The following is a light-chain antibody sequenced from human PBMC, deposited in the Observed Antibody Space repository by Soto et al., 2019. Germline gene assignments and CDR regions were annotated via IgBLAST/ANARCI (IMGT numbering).Light chain of an antibody. J-gene: IGLJ2*01. Sequence: QSVLTQPPSVSGAPGQTVTISCTGSSSNIGAHFDVHWYQHLPRTAPKLLIYYNINRPSGVPDRFSGSRSGASASLAITGLQAEDEADYYCQSYDTNLFGSIFGGGTKVTVL. CDR3: QSYDTNLFGSI. CDR1: SSNIGAHFD. V-gene: IGLV1-40*01. CDR2: YNI.